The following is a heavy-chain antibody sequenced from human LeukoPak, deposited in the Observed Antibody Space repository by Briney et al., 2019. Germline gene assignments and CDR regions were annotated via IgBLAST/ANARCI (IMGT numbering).Heavy chain of an antibody. Sequence: PSETLSLTCTVSGGSISSYYWSWIRQPPGKGLEWIGYIYYGGSTTNNPSFKSRGTISVDTSKNQFSLMLSSVTAADTAVYYCARAVRGVIIAFDIWGQGTMVTVSS. D-gene: IGHD3-10*01. CDR2: IYYGGST. V-gene: IGHV4-59*01. J-gene: IGHJ3*02. CDR1: GGSISSYY. CDR3: ARAVRGVIIAFDI.